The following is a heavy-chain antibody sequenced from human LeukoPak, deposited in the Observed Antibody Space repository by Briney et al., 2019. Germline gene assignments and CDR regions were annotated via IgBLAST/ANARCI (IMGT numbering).Heavy chain of an antibody. CDR1: GGSISSYY. J-gene: IGHJ4*02. V-gene: IGHV4-34*01. CDR3: ARLRVAGYCSGGSCYMLYYFDY. D-gene: IGHD2-15*01. Sequence: SETLSLTCTVSGGSISSYYWSWIRQPPGKGLEWNGEINHSGSTNYNPSLKSRVTISVDTSKNQFSLKLSSVTAADTAVYYCARLRVAGYCSGGSCYMLYYFDYWGQGTLVTVSS. CDR2: INHSGST.